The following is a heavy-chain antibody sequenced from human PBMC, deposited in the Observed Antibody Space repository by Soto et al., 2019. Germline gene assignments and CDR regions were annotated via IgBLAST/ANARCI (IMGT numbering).Heavy chain of an antibody. V-gene: IGHV6-1*01. D-gene: IGHD1-7*01. CDR1: GDSDSSNSAA. CDR3: ARDFGITGTTGYYYMDV. CDR2: TYYRSKWYN. J-gene: IGHJ6*03. Sequence: SQTLSLTCAISGDSDSSNSAAWNWIRQSPSRGLEWLGRTYYRSKWYNDYAVSVKSRITINPDTSKNQFSLQLNSVTPEDTAVYYCARDFGITGTTGYYYMDVWGKGTTVTVSS.